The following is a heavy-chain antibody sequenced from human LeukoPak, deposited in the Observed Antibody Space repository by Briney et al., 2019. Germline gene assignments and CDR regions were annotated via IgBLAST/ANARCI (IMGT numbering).Heavy chain of an antibody. D-gene: IGHD3-3*01. CDR2: INPSGGST. V-gene: IGHV1-46*03. CDR3: ARDYDFWSGPDVFHFDY. CDR1: GYTFTSYY. Sequence: GASVKVSCKASGYTFTSYYMHWVRQAPGQGLEWMGIINPSGGSTSYAQKFQGRVTMTRDTSISTAYMELSRLRSDDTAVYYCARDYDFWSGPDVFHFDYWGQGTLVTVSS. J-gene: IGHJ4*02.